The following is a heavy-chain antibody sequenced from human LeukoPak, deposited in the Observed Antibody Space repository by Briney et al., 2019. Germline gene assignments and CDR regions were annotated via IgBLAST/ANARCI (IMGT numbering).Heavy chain of an antibody. CDR3: ARVRRYSTLGDDAFDI. V-gene: IGHV3-30*14. Sequence: TGGSLRLSCAASGFTFSSYNMHWVRQAPGQGLEWVTLISYDGSNGYYTDSVRGRFTISRDNSKNTLYLQMNSLRAEDTAVYYCARVRRYSTLGDDAFDIWGQGTMVTVSS. D-gene: IGHD5-12*01. CDR2: ISYDGSNG. CDR1: GFTFSSYN. J-gene: IGHJ3*02.